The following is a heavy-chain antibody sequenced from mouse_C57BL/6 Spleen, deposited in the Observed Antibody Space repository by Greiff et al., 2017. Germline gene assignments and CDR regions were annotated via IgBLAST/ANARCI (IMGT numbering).Heavy chain of an antibody. V-gene: IGHV1-26*01. CDR3: ARDYYDYDAFAY. CDR1: GYTFTDYY. D-gene: IGHD2-4*01. J-gene: IGHJ3*01. Sequence: EVQLQQSGPELVKPGASVKISCKASGYTFTDYYMNWVQQSHGKSLEWIGDINPNNGGTSYNQKFKGKATLTVDKSSSTAYMELRSLTSEDSAVYYCARDYYDYDAFAYWGQGTLVTVSA. CDR2: INPNNGGT.